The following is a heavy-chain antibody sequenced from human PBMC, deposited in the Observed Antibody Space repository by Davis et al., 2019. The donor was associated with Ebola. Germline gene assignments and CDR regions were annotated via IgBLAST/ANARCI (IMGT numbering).Heavy chain of an antibody. CDR3: AREVQAIADLGNWFDP. J-gene: IGHJ5*02. CDR1: GGTFSSYA. D-gene: IGHD6-13*01. V-gene: IGHV1-69*06. Sequence: SVKVSCKASGGTFSSYAISWVRQAPGQGLEWMGGIIPIFGTANYAQKFQGRVTITADTSTSTAYMELRSLRSDDTAVYYCAREVQAIADLGNWFDPWGQGTLVTVSS. CDR2: IIPIFGTA.